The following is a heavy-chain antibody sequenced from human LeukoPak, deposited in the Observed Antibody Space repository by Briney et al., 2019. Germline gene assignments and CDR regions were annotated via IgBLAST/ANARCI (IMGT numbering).Heavy chain of an antibody. V-gene: IGHV4-4*02. CDR2: IYHSGSS. CDR1: GGSISSSNW. D-gene: IGHD3-10*01. J-gene: IGHJ3*02. Sequence: SETLSLTCAVSGGSISSSNWWSWVPQPPGKGAVWIGKIYHSGSSNYNPSLKSRVTISVDKSKNQFSLKLSSVTAADTAVYYCAVGGVYLRGGAEAFDIWGQGTMVTVSS. CDR3: AVGGVYLRGGAEAFDI.